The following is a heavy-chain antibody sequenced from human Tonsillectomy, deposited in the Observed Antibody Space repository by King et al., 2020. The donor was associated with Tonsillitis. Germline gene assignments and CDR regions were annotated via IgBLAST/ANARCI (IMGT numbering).Heavy chain of an antibody. V-gene: IGHV4-30-4*01. CDR1: GGSISSGDYY. Sequence: VQLQESGPGLVKPSQTLSLTCTVSGGSISSGDYYWSWIRQPPGKGLEWIGYIYYSGSTYYNPSLKSRVTISVDTSKNQFSLKLSSVTAADTAVYYCARWDYYDSSGYYPTALDAFDIWGQGTMVTVSS. J-gene: IGHJ3*02. D-gene: IGHD3-22*01. CDR2: IYYSGST. CDR3: ARWDYYDSSGYYPTALDAFDI.